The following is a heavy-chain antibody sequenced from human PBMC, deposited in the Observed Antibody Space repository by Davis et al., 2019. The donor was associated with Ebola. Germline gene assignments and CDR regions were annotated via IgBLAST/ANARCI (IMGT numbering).Heavy chain of an antibody. Sequence: ASVKVSCKVSGYTLTELSMHWVRQAPGKGLEWMGGFDPEDGETIYAQKFQGRVTMTEDTSTDTAYMELSSLRSEDTAVYYCATFGEIAAAGPPLIYSWGQGTLVTVSS. D-gene: IGHD6-13*01. J-gene: IGHJ4*02. CDR1: GYTLTELS. CDR3: ATFGEIAAAGPPLIYS. V-gene: IGHV1-24*01. CDR2: FDPEDGET.